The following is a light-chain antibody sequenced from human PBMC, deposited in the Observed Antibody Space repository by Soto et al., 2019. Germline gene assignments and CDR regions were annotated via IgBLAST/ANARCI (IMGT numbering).Light chain of an antibody. CDR1: SSDVGGYNY. Sequence: QSALTQPPSASGSPGQSVTISCTGTSSDVGGYNYVSWYQQHPGKAPKFMIYEVSKRPSGVPDRFSGAKSGNTASLTVSGHHADDEADYYCSSYAGSNNPVIFGGGTKLTVL. CDR3: SSYAGSNNPVI. CDR2: EVS. J-gene: IGLJ2*01. V-gene: IGLV2-8*01.